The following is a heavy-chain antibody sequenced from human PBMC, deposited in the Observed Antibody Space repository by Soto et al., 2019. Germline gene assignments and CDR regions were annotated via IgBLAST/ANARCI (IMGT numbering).Heavy chain of an antibody. Sequence: ASVKVSFKASGYTFTSYGISWVRQAPGQGLEWMGWISAYNGNTNYAQKLQGRVTMTTDTSTSTAYMELRSLRSDDTAVYYCARGLHDSSGYRLDQVDYWGQGTLVTVSS. CDR3: ARGLHDSSGYRLDQVDY. CDR2: ISAYNGNT. V-gene: IGHV1-18*01. CDR1: GYTFTSYG. D-gene: IGHD3-22*01. J-gene: IGHJ4*02.